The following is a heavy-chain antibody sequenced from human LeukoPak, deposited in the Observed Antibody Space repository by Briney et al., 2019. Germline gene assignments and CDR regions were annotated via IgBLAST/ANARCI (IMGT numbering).Heavy chain of an antibody. CDR2: ISDSSGKT. J-gene: IGHJ5*02. Sequence: PGGSLRLSCAASGFTFSIYAMSWVRQAPGKGLEWVSAISDSSGKTYSADSVKGRFTISRDNAKNTLYLQMNSLRVEDTAVYYCAKDRMLLTFDPRGQGTLVTVSP. CDR3: AKDRMLLTFDP. D-gene: IGHD3-10*01. CDR1: GFTFSIYA. V-gene: IGHV3-23*01.